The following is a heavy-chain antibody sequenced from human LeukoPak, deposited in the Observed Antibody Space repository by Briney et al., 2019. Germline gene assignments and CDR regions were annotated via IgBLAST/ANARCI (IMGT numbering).Heavy chain of an antibody. CDR1: GGSFSGYY. CDR3: ARAYDSSGPIDY. Sequence: SETLSLTCAVYGGSFSGYYWSWIRQPPGKGLEWIGEINQSGSTNYNPSLKSRVTISVDTSKNQFSLKLSSVTAADTAVYYCARAYDSSGPIDYWGQGTLVTVSS. CDR2: INQSGST. V-gene: IGHV4-34*01. D-gene: IGHD3-22*01. J-gene: IGHJ4*02.